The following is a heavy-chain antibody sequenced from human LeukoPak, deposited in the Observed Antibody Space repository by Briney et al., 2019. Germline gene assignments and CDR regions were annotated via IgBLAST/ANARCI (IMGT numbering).Heavy chain of an antibody. D-gene: IGHD3-16*01. CDR2: INHSGST. CDR3: ARLSLYPSGVVDY. J-gene: IGHJ4*02. CDR1: GGSFSGYY. Sequence: SETLSLTCAVYGGSFSGYYWSGIRQPPGKGREWIGEINHSGSTNYNPSLKSRVTISVDTSKNQFSLKLSSVTAADTAVYYCARLSLYPSGVVDYWSQGTLVTVSS. V-gene: IGHV4-34*01.